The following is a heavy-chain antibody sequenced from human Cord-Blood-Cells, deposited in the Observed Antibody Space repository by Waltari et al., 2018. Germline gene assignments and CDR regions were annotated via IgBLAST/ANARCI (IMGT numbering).Heavy chain of an antibody. CDR2: IYHSGST. CDR1: GYSISSGYY. CDR3: ARDIVGATDY. D-gene: IGHD1-26*01. Sequence: QVQLQESGPGLVKPSETLSLTCAVSGYSISSGYYWGWIRQPPGKGLEWIGSIYHSGSTYYNPSLKSRVTISVDTSKNQFSLKLSSVTAADTAVYYCARDIVGATDYWSQGTLVTVSS. V-gene: IGHV4-38-2*02. J-gene: IGHJ4*02.